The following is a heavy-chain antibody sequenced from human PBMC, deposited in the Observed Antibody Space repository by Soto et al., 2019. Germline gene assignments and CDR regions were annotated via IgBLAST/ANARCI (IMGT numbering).Heavy chain of an antibody. CDR2: IYHSGNT. D-gene: IGHD2-15*01. CDR1: GGSISSSNW. Sequence: PSETLSLTCAVSGGSISSSNWWSWVRQPPGKGLEWIGEIYHSGNTYFNPSLKGRVTISVDSSKNRFSLMLSSVTAADTAVYFCARHFGGNANKFFFDHWGQGGLVTVSS. CDR3: ARHFGGNANKFFFDH. J-gene: IGHJ4*02. V-gene: IGHV4-4*02.